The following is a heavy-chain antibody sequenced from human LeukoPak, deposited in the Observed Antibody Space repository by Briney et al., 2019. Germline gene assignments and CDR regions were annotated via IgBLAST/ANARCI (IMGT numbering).Heavy chain of an antibody. J-gene: IGHJ3*01. D-gene: IGHD2-2*01. V-gene: IGHV1-2*02. CDR3: ARDQGDYYCSSTTCSGGAFDF. CDR1: GYSFTGYY. CDR2: INADSGDT. Sequence: ASVKVSCKASGYSFTGYYLNWVRQAPGQGLEWMGWINADSGDTKYAQKFQGRVTVTSDTSISTAYMELSSLMSDDMAGYFCARDQGDYYCSSTTCSGGAFDFWGQGTMVTVSS.